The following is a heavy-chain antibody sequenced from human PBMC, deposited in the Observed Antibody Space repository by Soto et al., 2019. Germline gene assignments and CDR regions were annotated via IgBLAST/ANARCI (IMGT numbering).Heavy chain of an antibody. J-gene: IGHJ4*02. CDR1: GGSITSGTHY. D-gene: IGHD3-10*01. Sequence: QLQLQESGPRLVKPSETLSLTCTVSGGSITSGTHYWAWVRQSPEKGLEWIGSISYSGTTYYHPSFKSRVNISLDTSTKQFSLKLNSMTAADTALYYCASHGEPSDFDYWGQGSLVTVSP. CDR3: ASHGEPSDFDY. V-gene: IGHV4-39*01. CDR2: ISYSGTT.